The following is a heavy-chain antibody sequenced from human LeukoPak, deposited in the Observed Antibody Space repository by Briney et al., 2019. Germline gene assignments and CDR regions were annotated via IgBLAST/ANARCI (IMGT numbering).Heavy chain of an antibody. J-gene: IGHJ4*02. D-gene: IGHD4-23*01. Sequence: GGSLRLSCAASGFTFSNYGMSWVRQAPGEGLECVSASSASGGSTYYADSVKGRFTISRDNSKNTLYLQMNSLRADDTAVYYCATWTPYGGAFDYWGQGTLVTVSS. CDR1: GFTFSNYG. CDR2: SSASGGST. V-gene: IGHV3-23*01. CDR3: ATWTPYGGAFDY.